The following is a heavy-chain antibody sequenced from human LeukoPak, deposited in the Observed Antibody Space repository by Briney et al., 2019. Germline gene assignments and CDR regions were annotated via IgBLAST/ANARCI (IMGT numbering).Heavy chain of an antibody. Sequence: SETLSLTCSVSGGSVSSHSWSWIRQPPGKALEWIGYIHYSGSTNYNPSLKSRVAISVDTSKNQLSLKLSSVTAADTAVYYCASHAYWGQGTLVTVSS. CDR2: IHYSGST. V-gene: IGHV4-59*08. CDR3: ASHAY. J-gene: IGHJ4*02. CDR1: GGSVSSHS.